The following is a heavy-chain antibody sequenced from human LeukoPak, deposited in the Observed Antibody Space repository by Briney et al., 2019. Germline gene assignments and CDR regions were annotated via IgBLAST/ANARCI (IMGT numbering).Heavy chain of an antibody. J-gene: IGHJ4*02. CDR3: ARSYYYDSSGHY. V-gene: IGHV3-21*01. Sequence: GESLKISCAASGFTFSSYGMNWVRQAPGKGLEWVSSISSSSSYIYYADSVKGRFTISRDNAKNSLYLQMNSLRAEDTAVYYCARSYYYDSSGHYWGQGTLVTVSS. D-gene: IGHD3-22*01. CDR1: GFTFSSYG. CDR2: ISSSSSYI.